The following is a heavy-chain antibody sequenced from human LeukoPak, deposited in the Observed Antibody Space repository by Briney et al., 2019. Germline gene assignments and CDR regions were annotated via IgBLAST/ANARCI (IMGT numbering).Heavy chain of an antibody. D-gene: IGHD2-2*03. Sequence: ASVKVSCKVSGYTLTELSMHWVRQAPGKGLEWMGGFDPEDGETIYAQKFQGRVTIAADESTSTAYMELSSLRSEDTAVYYCARESAGYCSSTSCYRDAFDIWGQGTMVTVSS. CDR3: ARESAGYCSSTSCYRDAFDI. CDR2: FDPEDGET. V-gene: IGHV1-24*01. J-gene: IGHJ3*02. CDR1: GYTLTELS.